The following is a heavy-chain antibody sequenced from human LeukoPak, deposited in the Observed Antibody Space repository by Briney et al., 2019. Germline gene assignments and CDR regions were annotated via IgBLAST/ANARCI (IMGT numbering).Heavy chain of an antibody. CDR2: IKQDGSEK. J-gene: IGHJ4*02. V-gene: IGHV3-7*03. CDR3: AKDGYYDILTGYSRFDY. CDR1: GFTFSSYW. D-gene: IGHD3-9*01. Sequence: GGSLRLSCAASGFTFSSYWMSWVRQAPGTGLEWVANIKQDGSEKYYVDSVKGRFTISRDNANNSLFLQMNSLRAEDTAVYYCAKDGYYDILTGYSRFDYWGQGTLVTVSS.